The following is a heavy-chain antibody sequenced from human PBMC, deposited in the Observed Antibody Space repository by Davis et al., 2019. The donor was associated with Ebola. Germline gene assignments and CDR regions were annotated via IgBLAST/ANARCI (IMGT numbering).Heavy chain of an antibody. CDR3: ARDQGGSYYYYFDY. J-gene: IGHJ4*02. Sequence: SETLSLTCAVSGGSISSSNWWSWVRQPPGKGLEWIGEIYHSGRTNYNPSLKSRVTISVAKSKNQFSLKLSSVTAADTAVYYCARDQGGSYYYYFDYWGQGTLVTVSS. D-gene: IGHD1-26*01. CDR2: IYHSGRT. V-gene: IGHV4-4*02. CDR1: GGSISSSNW.